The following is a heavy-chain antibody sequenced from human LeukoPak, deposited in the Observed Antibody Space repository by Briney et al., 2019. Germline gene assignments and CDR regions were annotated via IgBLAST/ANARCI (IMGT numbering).Heavy chain of an antibody. CDR2: INHSGST. CDR1: GGSFSGYY. CDR3: ARGRYYYGSGSSGNWFDP. V-gene: IGHV4-34*01. D-gene: IGHD3-10*01. Sequence: PSETLSLTCAVYGGSFSGYYWSWIRRPPGKGLEWIGEINHSGSTNYNPSLKSRVTISVDTSKNQFSLKLSSVTAADTAVYYCARGRYYYGSGSSGNWFDPWGQGTLVTVSS. J-gene: IGHJ5*02.